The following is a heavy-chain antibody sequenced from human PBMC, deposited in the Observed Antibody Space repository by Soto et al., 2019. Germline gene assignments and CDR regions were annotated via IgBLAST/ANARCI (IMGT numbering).Heavy chain of an antibody. V-gene: IGHV3-11*05. D-gene: IGHD3-22*01. J-gene: IGHJ4*02. CDR1: GFTFSDYY. CDR2: ITSSSSYT. Sequence: QVQLVESGGGLVKPGGSLRLSCAASGFTFSDYYMSWIRQAPGKGLEWVSYITSSSSYTIYADSVRGRFTISRDNARNSLFLQMNSLRAEDTAVYYCARAAHYDTSGYWKWGQGTLVTVSS. CDR3: ARAAHYDTSGYWK.